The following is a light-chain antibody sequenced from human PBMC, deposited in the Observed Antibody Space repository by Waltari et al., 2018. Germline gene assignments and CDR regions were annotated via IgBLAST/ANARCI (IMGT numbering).Light chain of an antibody. CDR3: QKYHGAPFT. Sequence: DIQMTQSPSSLSASVGDRVTITCLASQGISNYVAWYQQKPGKVPKVLIYAASILYSGVPSRFSGSGSGTDFTLTISSLQPEDVATYYCQKYHGAPFTFGPGTKVDIK. CDR2: AAS. V-gene: IGKV1-27*01. CDR1: QGISNY. J-gene: IGKJ3*01.